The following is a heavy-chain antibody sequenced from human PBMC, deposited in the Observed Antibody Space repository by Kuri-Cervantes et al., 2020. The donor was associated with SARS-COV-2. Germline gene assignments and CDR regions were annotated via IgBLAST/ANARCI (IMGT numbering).Heavy chain of an antibody. J-gene: IGHJ3*02. CDR1: GFTVSSNY. CDR3: ATGKTPVRFLEWSNSRGDAFDI. D-gene: IGHD3-3*01. Sequence: GESLKISCAASGFTVSSNYMSWVRQAPGKGLEWVSVIYSGGSTYYADSVKGRFTISRDNSKNTLYLQMNSLRAEDTAVSYCATGKTPVRFLEWSNSRGDAFDIWGQGTMVTVSS. V-gene: IGHV3-53*01. CDR2: IYSGGST.